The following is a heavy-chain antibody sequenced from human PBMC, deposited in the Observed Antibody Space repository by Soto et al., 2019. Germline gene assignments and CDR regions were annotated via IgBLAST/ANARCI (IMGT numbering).Heavy chain of an antibody. CDR1: GDSVSSNSAG. V-gene: IGHV6-1*01. CDR3: ARGEQYSGRIFDY. Sequence: SQTLSLSCAITGDSVSSNSAGWSCVSQSPSRGLEWLGRTYYRSKWYYEYAVSVRGRITINPDTSKNQHSLQLNSVTPEDTAVYFCARGEQYSGRIFDYWGQGTLVTVS. CDR2: TYYRSKWYY. J-gene: IGHJ4*01. D-gene: IGHD1-26*01.